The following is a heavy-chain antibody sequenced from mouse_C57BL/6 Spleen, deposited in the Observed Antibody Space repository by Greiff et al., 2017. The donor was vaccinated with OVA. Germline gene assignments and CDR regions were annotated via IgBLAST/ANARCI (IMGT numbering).Heavy chain of an antibody. V-gene: IGHV1-82*01. CDR3: ARSITPYYFDY. CDR2: IYPGDGDT. D-gene: IGHD1-1*01. CDR1: GYAFSSSW. Sequence: QVQLQQSGPELVKPGASVKIPCKASGYAFSSSWMNWVKQRPGKGLEWIGRIYPGDGDTNYNGKFKGKATLTADKSSSTAYMQLSSLTSEDSAVYFCARSITPYYFDYWGQGTTLTVSS. J-gene: IGHJ2*01.